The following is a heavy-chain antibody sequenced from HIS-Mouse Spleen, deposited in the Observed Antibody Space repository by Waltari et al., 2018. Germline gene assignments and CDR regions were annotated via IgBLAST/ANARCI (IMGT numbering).Heavy chain of an antibody. V-gene: IGHV4-4*07. Sequence: QVQLQESGPGLVKPSETLSLTCTVSGGSISSYYWSWIRQPAGKGREWLGRIYTSGSTNYNPSLKSRVTMSVDTSKNQFSLKLSSVTAADTAVYYCARDFHDFWSGYYGGDKKHDAFDIWGQGTMVTVSS. J-gene: IGHJ3*02. CDR2: IYTSGST. CDR3: ARDFHDFWSGYYGGDKKHDAFDI. CDR1: GGSISSYY. D-gene: IGHD3-3*01.